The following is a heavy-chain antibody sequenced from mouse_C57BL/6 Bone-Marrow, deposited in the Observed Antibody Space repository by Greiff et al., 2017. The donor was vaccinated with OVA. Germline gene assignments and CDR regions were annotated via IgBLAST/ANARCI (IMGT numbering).Heavy chain of an antibody. V-gene: IGHV14-4*01. J-gene: IGHJ2*01. CDR2: IDPENGDT. Sequence: EVQLVESGAELVRPGASVKLSCTASGFNIKDDYMHWVKQRPEQGLEWIGWIDPENGDTEYASKFQGKATITADTSSNTAYLQLSSLTSEDTAVYYCTFITTVGFDYWGQGTTLTVSS. CDR1: GFNIKDDY. D-gene: IGHD1-1*01. CDR3: TFITTVGFDY.